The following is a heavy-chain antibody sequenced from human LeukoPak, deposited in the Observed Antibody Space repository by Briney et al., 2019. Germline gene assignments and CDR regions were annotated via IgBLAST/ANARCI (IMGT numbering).Heavy chain of an antibody. CDR3: ARDEDRTYFDY. D-gene: IGHD1-14*01. V-gene: IGHV1-18*01. CDR1: GYTFTTYG. J-gene: IGHJ4*02. CDR2: ISTYNGDT. Sequence: ASVKVSCKASGYTFTTYGISWVRQAPGQGPEWMGWISTYNGDTNYVQKLQGRVTMTADTSTSTTYMELRSLRSDDTAVYYCARDEDRTYFDYWGQGTLVTVSS.